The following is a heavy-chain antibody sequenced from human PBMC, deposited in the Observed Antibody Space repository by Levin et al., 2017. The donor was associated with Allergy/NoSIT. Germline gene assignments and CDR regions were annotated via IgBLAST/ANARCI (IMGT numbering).Heavy chain of an antibody. Sequence: PSQTLSLTCTVSGGSISSSSYYWGWIRQPPGKGLEWIGSIFHSGTTYYNPSLKSRVTISVDTSKNQFSLKLSSVTAADTAVYYCARHRYYYDSSGVDDAFDIWGQGTMVTVSS. CDR1: GGSISSSSYY. CDR3: ARHRYYYDSSGVDDAFDI. J-gene: IGHJ3*02. CDR2: IFHSGTT. V-gene: IGHV4-39*01. D-gene: IGHD3-22*01.